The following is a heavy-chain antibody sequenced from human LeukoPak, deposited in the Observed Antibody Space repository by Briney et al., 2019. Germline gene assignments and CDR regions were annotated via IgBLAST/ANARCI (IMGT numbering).Heavy chain of an antibody. CDR1: GFSFNNYW. CDR2: IKQDGSDK. Sequence: GGSLRLSCAASGFSFNNYWMHWVRQAPGKGLEWVANIKQDGSDKYYVDSVKGRFTISRDNAKNSLYLQLSSLRVEDTAVYYCAREYYGVIFSHYLDVWGKGTTVTVSS. J-gene: IGHJ6*04. D-gene: IGHD3-9*01. V-gene: IGHV3-7*01. CDR3: AREYYGVIFSHYLDV.